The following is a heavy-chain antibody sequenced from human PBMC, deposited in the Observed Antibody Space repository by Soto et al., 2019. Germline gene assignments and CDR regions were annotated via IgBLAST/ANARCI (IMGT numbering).Heavy chain of an antibody. CDR3: NVVTAILPTVFDY. Sequence: QVQLVQSGAEVKKPGSSVKVSCKASGGTFSSYAISWVRQAPGQGLEWMGGIIPIFGTATYAQKFQGRVTITADESTSTADMELSSLRSEDTAVYYCNVVTAILPTVFDYWGQGTLVTVSS. D-gene: IGHD2-21*02. J-gene: IGHJ4*02. V-gene: IGHV1-69*01. CDR1: GGTFSSYA. CDR2: IIPIFGTA.